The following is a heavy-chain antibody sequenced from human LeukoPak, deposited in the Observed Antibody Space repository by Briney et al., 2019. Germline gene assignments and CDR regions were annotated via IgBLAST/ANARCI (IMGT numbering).Heavy chain of an antibody. CDR3: ARADLAYCSITTCSSFDY. J-gene: IGHJ4*02. V-gene: IGHV1-2*02. CDR1: GYSFTGNY. D-gene: IGHD2-2*01. CDR2: FSPNSGGT. Sequence: GASVKVSCKASGYSFTGNYIHWVRQAPGQGLEWMGWFSPNSGGTDYAKKFQGRVTMPRDTSISKAYMELRGLRPDNTGVYYCARADLAYCSITTCSSFDYWGQGTLVTVSS.